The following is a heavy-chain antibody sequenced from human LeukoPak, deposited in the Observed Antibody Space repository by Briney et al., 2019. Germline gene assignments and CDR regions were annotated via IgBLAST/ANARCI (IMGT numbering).Heavy chain of an antibody. J-gene: IGHJ4*02. CDR3: TRLFGVDY. Sequence: PGGSLKLSCAASGFTFSGSAMHWVRQASGKGLEWVGRIRSKANSYATAYAASVKGRFTISRDDSKNTAYLLMNSLKTEDTAVYYCTRLFGVDYWGQGTLVTVSS. V-gene: IGHV3-73*01. CDR1: GFTFSGSA. CDR2: IRSKANSYAT. D-gene: IGHD3-10*02.